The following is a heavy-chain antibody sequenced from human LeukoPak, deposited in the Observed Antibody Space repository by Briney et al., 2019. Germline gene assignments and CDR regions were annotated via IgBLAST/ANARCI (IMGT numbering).Heavy chain of an antibody. V-gene: IGHV3-53*01. J-gene: IGHJ4*02. D-gene: IGHD2-15*01. CDR3: ARDLGPICSGGSCYYY. CDR2: IYSGGST. Sequence: GGSLRLSCADSGFTGSSNYMSWVRQAPGKELEWVSVIYSGGSTYYADSVKGRFTISRDNSKNTLYLQMNSLRAEDTAVYYCARDLGPICSGGSCYYYWGQGTLVTVSS. CDR1: GFTGSSNY.